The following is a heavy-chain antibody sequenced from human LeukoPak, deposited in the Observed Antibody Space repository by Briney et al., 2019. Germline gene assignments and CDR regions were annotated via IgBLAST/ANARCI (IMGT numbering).Heavy chain of an antibody. Sequence: SETLSLTCTVSGGSISSGSYYWSWIRQPAGKGLEWIGRIYTSGSTNYNPSLKSRVTISVDTSKNQFSLKLSSVTAADTAVYYCARGFPTAFRIAAAATSDAFDIWGQGTMVTVSS. CDR2: IYTSGST. V-gene: IGHV4-61*02. CDR3: ARGFPTAFRIAAAATSDAFDI. J-gene: IGHJ3*02. CDR1: GGSISSGSYY. D-gene: IGHD6-13*01.